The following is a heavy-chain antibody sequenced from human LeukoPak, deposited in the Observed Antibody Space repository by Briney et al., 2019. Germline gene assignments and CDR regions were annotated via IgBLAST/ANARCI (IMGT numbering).Heavy chain of an antibody. CDR1: GGTFSSYA. CDR3: ATAPNQQWLVVY. V-gene: IGHV1-69*05. J-gene: IGHJ4*02. Sequence: GASVTVSCKASGGTFSSYAISWVRQAPGQGLEWMGGIIPIFGTANYAQKFQGRVTITTDESTSTAYMELSSLRSEDTAVYYCATAPNQQWLVVYWGQGTLVTVSS. CDR2: IIPIFGTA. D-gene: IGHD6-19*01.